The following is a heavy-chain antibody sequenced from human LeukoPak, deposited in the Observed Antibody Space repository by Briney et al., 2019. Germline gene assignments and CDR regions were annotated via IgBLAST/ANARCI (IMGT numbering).Heavy chain of an antibody. J-gene: IGHJ3*02. Sequence: MPGGSLRLSCAASGFSFSNCSTNWVRQAPGKGLEWVSSISSSSTYIYYADSLEGRFTISRDNVRNSLYLQMNSLRAEDTAVYYCAGDYEGNLAFDIWGQGTMVTVSS. V-gene: IGHV3-21*01. CDR2: ISSSSTYI. CDR1: GFSFSNCS. D-gene: IGHD4-23*01. CDR3: AGDYEGNLAFDI.